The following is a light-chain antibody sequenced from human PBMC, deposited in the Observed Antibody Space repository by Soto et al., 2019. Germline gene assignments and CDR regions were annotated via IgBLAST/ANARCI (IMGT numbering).Light chain of an antibody. J-gene: IGKJ5*01. V-gene: IGKV3D-20*02. CDR2: DAS. CDR1: QSVSSSS. CDR3: QQRSNWPSIT. Sequence: EIVLTQSPGTLSLSPGEMATLSCSASQSVSSSSLAWYQHKSGQAPRLLIYDASNRATGIPARFSGSGSGTDFTLTINSLEPEDFAVYYCQQRSNWPSITFGQGTRLEIK.